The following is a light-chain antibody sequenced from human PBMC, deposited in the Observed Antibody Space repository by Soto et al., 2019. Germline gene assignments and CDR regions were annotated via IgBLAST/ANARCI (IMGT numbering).Light chain of an antibody. Sequence: QSVLTQPASVSGSPGQSITISCTGTSRDVGSYNLVSWYQQRPGKAPKLMIYEVSKRPSGVSNRFSGSKSGNTASLTISGLQAEDEADYSCCSYAGSRTWVFGGGTKVTVL. CDR2: EVS. CDR3: CSYAGSRTWV. V-gene: IGLV2-23*02. J-gene: IGLJ3*02. CDR1: SRDVGSYNL.